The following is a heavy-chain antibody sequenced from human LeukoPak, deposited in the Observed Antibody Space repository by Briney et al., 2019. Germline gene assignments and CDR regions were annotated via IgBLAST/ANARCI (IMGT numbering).Heavy chain of an antibody. CDR2: IIPIFGTA. J-gene: IGHJ4*02. CDR3: AAIRNGYNWNSFDY. Sequence: GASVKVSCKTSGYTFTNYAISWVRQAPGQGLEWMGGIIPIFGTANYAQKFQGRVTITADESTSTAYMELSSLRSEDTAVYYCAAIRNGYNWNSFDYWGQGTLVTVSS. V-gene: IGHV1-69*13. D-gene: IGHD1-7*01. CDR1: GYTFTNYA.